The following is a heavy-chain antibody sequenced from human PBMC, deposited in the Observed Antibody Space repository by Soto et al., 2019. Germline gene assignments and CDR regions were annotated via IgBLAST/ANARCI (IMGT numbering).Heavy chain of an antibody. D-gene: IGHD6-6*01. Sequence: GSVQVSCKASRYIFTGYQIHWVRQAPGQGLEWMVWINPNSGGTNYAQKFQGRVTMTRDTSISTAYMELSRLRSDDTAVYYCARVRQLRSYGMDVWGQGTTVTVSS. CDR1: RYIFTGYQ. J-gene: IGHJ6*02. CDR2: INPNSGGT. V-gene: IGHV1-2*02. CDR3: ARVRQLRSYGMDV.